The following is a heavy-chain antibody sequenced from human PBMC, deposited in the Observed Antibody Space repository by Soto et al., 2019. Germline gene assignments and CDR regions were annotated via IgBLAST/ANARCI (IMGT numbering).Heavy chain of an antibody. CDR2: INPSSGAT. CDR3: TRASAVAGGSSNSLPNDY. J-gene: IGHJ4*02. Sequence: QVQLVQSGAEVKKPGASVKVSCKASGYTFTDYYMHWVRQAPGQGLEWMGWINPSSGATSYAQNFQGRVTMTRDTSISTFYMELSSLSSDDTAIYYCTRASAVAGGSSNSLPNDYWGQGTLVTVSS. CDR1: GYTFTDYY. V-gene: IGHV1-2*02. D-gene: IGHD6-19*01.